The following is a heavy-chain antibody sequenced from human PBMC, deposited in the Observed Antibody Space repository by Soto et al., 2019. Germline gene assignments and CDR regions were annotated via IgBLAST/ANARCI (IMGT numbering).Heavy chain of an antibody. CDR2: ISYDGSNK. J-gene: IGHJ5*02. CDR1: GFIFNSYG. V-gene: IGHV3-30*18. Sequence: QPGGSLRLSCTASGFIFNSYGMHWVRQAQGKGLEWVAVISYDGSNKYYADSVKGRFNISRDNSKNTLYLQMTSLRAGDTAVYYCTKGLIGRRSTWGWFDPWGRGTLVTVSS. D-gene: IGHD6-13*01. CDR3: TKGLIGRRSTWGWFDP.